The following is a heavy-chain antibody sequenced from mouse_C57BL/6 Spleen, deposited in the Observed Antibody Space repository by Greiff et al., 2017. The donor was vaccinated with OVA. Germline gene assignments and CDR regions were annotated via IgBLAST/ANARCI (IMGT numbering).Heavy chain of an antibody. CDR1: GFTFSDYY. J-gene: IGHJ4*01. CDR3: ARGDYGNYDAMDY. CDR2: INYDGSST. D-gene: IGHD2-1*01. V-gene: IGHV5-16*01. Sequence: DVKLVESEGGLVQPGSSMKLSCTASGFTFSDYYMAWVRQVPEKGLEWVANINYDGSSTYYLDSLKSRFIISRDNAKNILYLQMSSLKSEDTATYYCARGDYGNYDAMDYWGQGTSVTVSS.